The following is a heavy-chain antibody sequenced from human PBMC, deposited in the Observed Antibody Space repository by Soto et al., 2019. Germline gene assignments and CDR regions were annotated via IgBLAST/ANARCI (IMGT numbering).Heavy chain of an antibody. CDR3: ARGTTDYGDLDY. J-gene: IGHJ4*02. Sequence: GGSLRLSCAASGFTFSSYSMNWVRQAPGKGLEWVSSISSSSSYIYYADSVKGRFTISRDNAKNSLYLQMNSLRAEDTAVYYCARGTTDYGDLDYWGQGTLVTVSS. V-gene: IGHV3-21*01. CDR2: ISSSSSYI. D-gene: IGHD4-17*01. CDR1: GFTFSSYS.